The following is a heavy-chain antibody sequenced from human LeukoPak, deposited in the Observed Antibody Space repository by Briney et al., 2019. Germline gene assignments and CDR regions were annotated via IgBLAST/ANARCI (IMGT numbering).Heavy chain of an antibody. CDR1: GGSISSYY. CDR3: ARSPSLSGSYLGVLSWFDP. CDR2: LYYSGST. J-gene: IGHJ5*02. D-gene: IGHD3-10*01. Sequence: SETLSLTCTVSGGSISSYYWSWIRHPLGKGLERIAYLYYSGSTNYNPSLKSRVAMSVDTSKIQFSLKLSSVTAADTAVYYCARSPSLSGSYLGVLSWFDPWGQGTLVTVSS. V-gene: IGHV4-59*01.